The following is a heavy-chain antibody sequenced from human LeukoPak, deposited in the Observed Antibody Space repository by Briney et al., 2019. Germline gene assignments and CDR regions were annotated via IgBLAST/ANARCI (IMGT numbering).Heavy chain of an antibody. CDR1: GGSISSYY. CDR3: ARDAAYSSSWYYFDY. V-gene: IGHV4-59*12. CDR2: IYYSGST. D-gene: IGHD6-13*01. Sequence: PSETLSLTCTVSGGSISSYYWSWIRQPPGKGLEWIGYIYYSGSTNFNPSLKSRVTISVDTSKNQFSLKLSSVTAADTAVYYCARDAAYSSSWYYFDYWGQGTLVTVSS. J-gene: IGHJ4*02.